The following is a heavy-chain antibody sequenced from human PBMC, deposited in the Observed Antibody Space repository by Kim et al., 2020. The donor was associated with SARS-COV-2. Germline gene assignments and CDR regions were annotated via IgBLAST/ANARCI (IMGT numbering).Heavy chain of an antibody. Sequence: YADAVKCRFTISRDNSKNTLYLQMNSLRAEDTAVYYCARARGGYSYGDYWGQGTLVTVSS. CDR3: ARARGGYSYGDY. J-gene: IGHJ4*02. V-gene: IGHV3-30*01. D-gene: IGHD5-18*01.